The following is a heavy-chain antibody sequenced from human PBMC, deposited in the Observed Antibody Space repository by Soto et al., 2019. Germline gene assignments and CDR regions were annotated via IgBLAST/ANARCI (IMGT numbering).Heavy chain of an antibody. CDR1: GYTFTSYG. CDR2: ISAYNGNT. D-gene: IGHD3-10*01. J-gene: IGHJ6*02. CDR3: ARGQITLVRGVIIAFSTLGYYGMDA. V-gene: IGHV1-18*01. Sequence: ASVKVSCKASGYTFTSYGISWVRQAPGQGLEWMGWISAYNGNTNYAQKLQGRVTMTTDTSTSTAYMELRSLRSDDTAVYYCARGQITLVRGVIIAFSTLGYYGMDAWGQAATVTLSS.